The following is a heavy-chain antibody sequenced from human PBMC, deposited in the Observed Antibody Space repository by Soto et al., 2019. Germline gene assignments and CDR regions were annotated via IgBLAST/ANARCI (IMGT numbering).Heavy chain of an antibody. J-gene: IGHJ6*02. CDR2: VYSSGTT. Sequence: LALTCDVSGGSMSNYYWSWLRLPAGKGLEWIGRVYSSGTTNYNPSLKSRVTVSVDTSKNQFYLKLSSVTAADTAVYYSARDRRPIFPVYFYHGMDVWGQGTTVTVSS. D-gene: IGHD1-26*01. CDR1: GGSMSNYY. CDR3: ARDRRPIFPVYFYHGMDV. V-gene: IGHV4-4*07.